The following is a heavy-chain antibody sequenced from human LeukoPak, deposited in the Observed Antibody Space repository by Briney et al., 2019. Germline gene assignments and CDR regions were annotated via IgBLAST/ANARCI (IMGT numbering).Heavy chain of an antibody. J-gene: IGHJ5*02. Sequence: GGSLRLSCAASGFTFSSYSMNWVRQAPGKGLEWVSSISSSSSYIYYADSVKGRFTISRDNAKNSLYLQTNSLRAEDTAVYYCARGVEKQYSNWFDPWGQGTLVTVSS. CDR1: GFTFSSYS. D-gene: IGHD6-19*01. V-gene: IGHV3-21*01. CDR3: ARGVEKQYSNWFDP. CDR2: ISSSSSYI.